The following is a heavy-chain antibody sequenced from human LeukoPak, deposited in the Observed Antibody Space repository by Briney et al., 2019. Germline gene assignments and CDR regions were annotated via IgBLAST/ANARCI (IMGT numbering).Heavy chain of an antibody. Sequence: SETLSLTCAVSGYSISSGYYWGWLRQPPGKVLEWIGSIYHSGSTYYNPSLKSRVTISVDTSKNQFSLKLSSVTAADTAVYYCARARVAAAGPVDYWGQRTPVTVSS. D-gene: IGHD6-13*01. CDR2: IYHSGST. CDR3: ARARVAAAGPVDY. V-gene: IGHV4-38-2*01. J-gene: IGHJ4*02. CDR1: GYSISSGYY.